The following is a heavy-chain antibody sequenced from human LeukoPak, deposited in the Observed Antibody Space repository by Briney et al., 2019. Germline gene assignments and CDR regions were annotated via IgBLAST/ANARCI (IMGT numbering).Heavy chain of an antibody. J-gene: IGHJ5*02. V-gene: IGHV1-46*01. CDR2: INPSGGST. D-gene: IGHD3-10*01. CDR1: GYTFTSYY. CDR3: AREGRITMVRGVIRWFDP. Sequence: RGASVKVSCKASGYTFTSYYMHWVRQAPGQGLEWMGIINPSGGSTSYAQKFQGRVTMTRDTSTSTVYMELSSLRSEDTAVYYCAREGRITMVRGVIRWFDPWGQGTLVTVSS.